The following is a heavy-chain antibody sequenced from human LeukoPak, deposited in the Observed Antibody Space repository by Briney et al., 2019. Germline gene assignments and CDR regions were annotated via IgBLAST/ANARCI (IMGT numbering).Heavy chain of an antibody. CDR2: IYYSGST. CDR1: GGSISSGGYS. D-gene: IGHD6-13*01. V-gene: IGHV4-30-2*03. CDR3: ARQAGGGAADTTDAFDI. Sequence: SETLSLTCAVSGGSISSGGYSWSWIRQPPGKGLEWIGSIYYSGSTYYNPSLKSRVTISLDTSKNQFSLRLSSVTAADTAVYYCARQAGGGAADTTDAFDIWGQGTMVTVSS. J-gene: IGHJ3*02.